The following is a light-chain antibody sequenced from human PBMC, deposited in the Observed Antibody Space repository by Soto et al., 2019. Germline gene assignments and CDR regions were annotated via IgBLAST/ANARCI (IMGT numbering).Light chain of an antibody. CDR1: SSNIGAGYD. Sequence: QSALTQAPSISGAQGQRVTISCTGSSSNIGAGYDVHWLQQFPGTAPRLLIHGNNNRPSGVPDRFSGSESGTSASLDIAAAHAPDQALYSCQSFDTDLSAVVFGTGSKGAV. V-gene: IGLV1-40*01. CDR3: QSFDTDLSAVV. CDR2: GNN. J-gene: IGLJ1*01.